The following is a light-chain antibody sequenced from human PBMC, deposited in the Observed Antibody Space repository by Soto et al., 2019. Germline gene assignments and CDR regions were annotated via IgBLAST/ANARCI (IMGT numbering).Light chain of an antibody. CDR3: QQYNSYSKM. Sequence: DIQMTQSPSSLSASVGDRVTITCRASQSISGWLAWYQQKPGKAPNLLIYKASTLESGVPSRFSGSGSGTEFTLTINSLQPDDFATYYCQQYNSYSKMFGQGTKVDIK. V-gene: IGKV1-5*03. CDR2: KAS. CDR1: QSISGW. J-gene: IGKJ1*01.